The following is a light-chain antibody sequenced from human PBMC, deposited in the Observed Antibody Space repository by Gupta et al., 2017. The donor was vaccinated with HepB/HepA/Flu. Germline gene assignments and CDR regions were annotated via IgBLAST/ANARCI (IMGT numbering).Light chain of an antibody. CDR1: SSNIGTNT. CDR2: SNN. J-gene: IGLJ2*01. CDR3: ATWDASLNGVV. V-gene: IGLV1-44*01. Sequence: QSVLTQPPSASGTPGRRVTISCSGSSSNIGTNTVNWYQQLPGTAPKLLIYSNNKRPSGVPDRFSGSESGTSASLAISGLQSDDEADYYCATWDASLNGVVFGGGTKLTVL.